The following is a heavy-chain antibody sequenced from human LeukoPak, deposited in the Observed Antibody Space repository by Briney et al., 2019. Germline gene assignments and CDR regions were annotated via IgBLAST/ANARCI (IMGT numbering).Heavy chain of an antibody. J-gene: IGHJ3*02. CDR1: GFTFSSYG. Sequence: AGSLTLSCAASGFTFSSYGMQWVRQAPGKGLEWVAVISYDGSNKYYADSVKGRFTISRGNSKNTLYLQMNSLRAEDTAVYYCAKNYGDYLTDAFDIWGQGTMVTVSS. CDR2: ISYDGSNK. D-gene: IGHD4-17*01. V-gene: IGHV3-30*18. CDR3: AKNYGDYLTDAFDI.